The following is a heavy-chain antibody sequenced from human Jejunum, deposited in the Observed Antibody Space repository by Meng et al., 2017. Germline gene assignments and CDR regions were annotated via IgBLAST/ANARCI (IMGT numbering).Heavy chain of an antibody. J-gene: IGHJ4*02. CDR3: ARGFDY. V-gene: IGHV1-8*02. CDR1: GYTFTNFE. Sequence: ASVKVSCKASGYTFTNFEINWVRQAAGQGLEWVGWLNPNTGNTDYSRKFQDRVTITRQTSIDTAYMELSSLRSEDTAIYYCARGFDYWGQGTLVTVSS. CDR2: LNPNTGNT.